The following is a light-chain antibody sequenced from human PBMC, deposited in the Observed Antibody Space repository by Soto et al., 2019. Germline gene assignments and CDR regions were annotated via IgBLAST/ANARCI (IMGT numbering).Light chain of an antibody. Sequence: EILMRQSPATLSVSPGEGATLSCRASQGIGDTLAWYQHKPGQTPRLLIYDTSNRATGIPSRFSGSGSGTDFTLIINGLEPEDFAVYYCQQRSTWPYTFGQGTRLEIK. CDR1: QGIGDT. CDR3: QQRSTWPYT. CDR2: DTS. J-gene: IGKJ5*01. V-gene: IGKV3D-11*01.